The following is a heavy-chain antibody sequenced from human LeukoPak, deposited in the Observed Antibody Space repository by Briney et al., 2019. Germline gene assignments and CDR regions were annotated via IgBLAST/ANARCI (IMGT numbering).Heavy chain of an antibody. D-gene: IGHD6-19*01. Sequence: ASVKVSCKASGYTFTGYYMHWVRQAPGQGLEWMGWINPNSGGTNYAQKFQGRVTMTRDTSISTAYMELSRLRSDDTAVYYCARVRYSRGCFDYWGQGTLVTVSS. J-gene: IGHJ4*02. V-gene: IGHV1-2*02. CDR3: ARVRYSRGCFDY. CDR2: INPNSGGT. CDR1: GYTFTGYY.